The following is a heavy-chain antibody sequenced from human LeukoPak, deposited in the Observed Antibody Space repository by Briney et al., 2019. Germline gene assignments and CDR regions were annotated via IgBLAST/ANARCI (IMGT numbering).Heavy chain of an antibody. V-gene: IGHV1-2*02. CDR3: AHYDSSGYLSPISYAFDI. CDR1: GGTFSNYA. D-gene: IGHD3-22*01. J-gene: IGHJ3*02. Sequence: ASVKVSCKASGGTFSNYAITWVRQAPGQGLEWMGWINPNSGGTNYAQKFQGRVTMTRDTSISTAYMELSRLRSDDTAVYYCAHYDSSGYLSPISYAFDIWGQGTMVTVSS. CDR2: INPNSGGT.